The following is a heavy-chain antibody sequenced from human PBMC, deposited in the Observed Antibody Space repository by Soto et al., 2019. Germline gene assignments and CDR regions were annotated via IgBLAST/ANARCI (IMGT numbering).Heavy chain of an antibody. J-gene: IGHJ4*02. CDR3: AKDXSXXXXXXXXFDY. V-gene: IGHV3-23*01. Sequence: GLEWVSAISGSGGSTYYADSVKGRFTISRDNSKNTLYLQMNSLRAEDTAVYYRAKDXSXXXXXXXXFDYWGQGTLVTVSS. CDR2: ISGSGGST.